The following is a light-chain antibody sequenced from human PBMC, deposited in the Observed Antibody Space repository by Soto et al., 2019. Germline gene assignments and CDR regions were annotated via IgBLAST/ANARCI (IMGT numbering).Light chain of an antibody. J-gene: IGLJ2*01. CDR3: SSYTSSNTVA. Sequence: QSALTQPASVSGSPGQSITISCTGTSSDVGGYNCVSWYQQHPGKAPKVMIFEVSSRPSWVSNRFSGSKSGNTASLTISGLQAEDEADYYCSSYTSSNTVAFGGGTKLTVL. CDR2: EVS. CDR1: SSDVGGYNC. V-gene: IGLV2-14*01.